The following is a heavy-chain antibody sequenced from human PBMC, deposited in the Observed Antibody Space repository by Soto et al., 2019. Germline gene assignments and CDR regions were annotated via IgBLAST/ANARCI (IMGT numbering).Heavy chain of an antibody. V-gene: IGHV4-31*03. D-gene: IGHD2-15*01. CDR2: IYYSGST. CDR3: ASSAPLGYCSGGSCYSGAFDI. CDR1: GGSISSGGYY. Sequence: QVQLQESGPGLVKPSQTLSLTCTVSGGSISSGGYYWSWIRQHPGKGLEWIGYIYYSGSTYYNPSLQSRVTISVDTSKNQCSLKLSSVTAADTAVYYCASSAPLGYCSGGSCYSGAFDIWGQGTMVTVSS. J-gene: IGHJ3*02.